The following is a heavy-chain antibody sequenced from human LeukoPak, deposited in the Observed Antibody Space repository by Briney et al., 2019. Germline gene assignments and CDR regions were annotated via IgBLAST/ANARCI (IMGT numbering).Heavy chain of an antibody. CDR3: FCSWIFPGAFDI. J-gene: IGHJ3*02. V-gene: IGHV4-59*04. Sequence: SETLSLTCSVSGGSFDSKYWSWIRQPPGKGLEWIGNIYYSGGTYSNPSLKSRVTISVDTSKNQFSLNLSSVTAADTAVYFCFCSWIFPGAFDIWGQGTM. CDR1: GGSFDSKY. CDR2: IYYSGGT. D-gene: IGHD6-13*01.